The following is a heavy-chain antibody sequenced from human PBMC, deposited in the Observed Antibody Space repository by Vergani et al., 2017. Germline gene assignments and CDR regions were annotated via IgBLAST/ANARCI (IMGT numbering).Heavy chain of an antibody. CDR1: GFTFSSYS. CDR2: ISSSSSYI. D-gene: IGHD3-3*01. Sequence: EVQLVESGGGLVKPGGSLRLSCAASGFTFSSYSMNWVRQAPGKGLEWVSSISSSSSYIYYADSVKGRFTISRDNAKNSLYLQMNSLRAEDTAVYYCARVVKESDFWSGYTDKNYMDVWGKGTTVTVSS. CDR3: ARVVKESDFWSGYTDKNYMDV. V-gene: IGHV3-21*01. J-gene: IGHJ6*03.